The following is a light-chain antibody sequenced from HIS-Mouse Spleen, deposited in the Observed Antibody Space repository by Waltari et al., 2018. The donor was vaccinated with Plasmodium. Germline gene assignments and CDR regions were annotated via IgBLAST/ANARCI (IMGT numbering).Light chain of an antibody. CDR2: AAS. CDR3: QQSYSTPPT. Sequence: DIQMTQSPSSLSASVGDRVTITCRASQSIRSYLNWYKQKPGKAPKLLIYAASILQSGVPSRVSGSGSGTDFTLTISSLQPEDFATYYCQQSYSTPPTFGGGTKVQIK. J-gene: IGKJ4*01. CDR1: QSIRSY. V-gene: IGKV1-39*01.